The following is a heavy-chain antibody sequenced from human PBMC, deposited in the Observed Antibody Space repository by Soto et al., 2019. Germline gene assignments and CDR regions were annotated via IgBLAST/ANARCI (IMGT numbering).Heavy chain of an antibody. CDR3: ARSQGSSTSLEIYYYYYYGMDV. J-gene: IGHJ6*02. V-gene: IGHV1-69*01. CDR2: IIPISGTA. Sequence: QVQLVQSGAEVQKPGSSVKVSCKASGGTFSSYAISWVRQAAGQGLEWMGGIIPISGTANYAQKFQGRVTITADESTSRAYMELSSLRCEDTAVYYCARSQGSSTSLEIYYYYYYGMDVWGQGTTVTVSS. CDR1: GGTFSSYA. D-gene: IGHD2-2*01.